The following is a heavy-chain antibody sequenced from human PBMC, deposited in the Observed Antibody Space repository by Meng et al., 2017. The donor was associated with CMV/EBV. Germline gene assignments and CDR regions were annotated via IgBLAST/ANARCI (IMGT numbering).Heavy chain of an antibody. V-gene: IGHV3-74*01. CDR3: AKDHPYYYGSGSYSGGYYFDY. CDR1: GVTFSSYW. CDR2: INSDGTAT. Sequence: GESLKISCTVSGVTFSSYWMHWVRQAPGKGLEWVSRINSDGTATSYADSVKGRFTISRDNSKNTLYLQMNSLRAEDTAVYYCAKDHPYYYGSGSYSGGYYFDYWGQGTLVTVSS. J-gene: IGHJ4*02. D-gene: IGHD3-10*01.